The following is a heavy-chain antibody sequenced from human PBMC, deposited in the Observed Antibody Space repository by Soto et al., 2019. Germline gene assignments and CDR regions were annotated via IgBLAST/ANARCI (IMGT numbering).Heavy chain of an antibody. D-gene: IGHD2-21*02. J-gene: IGHJ4*02. V-gene: IGHV3-30*18. CDR2: ISFDGSNE. CDR1: GFTFSNYG. Sequence: QVQLVESGGGVVQPGRSLRLSCAASGFTFSNYGMHWVRQAPGKGLEWVAVISFDGSNEYYADSVRGRFTISRDSSRYTMDLQMNSLTAEDTAVYYCAKDRSVGCGGDSHYDHWGQGTLVTVS. CDR3: AKDRSVGCGGDSHYDH.